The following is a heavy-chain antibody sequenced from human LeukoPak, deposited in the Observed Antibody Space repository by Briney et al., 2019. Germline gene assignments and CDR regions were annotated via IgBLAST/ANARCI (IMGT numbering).Heavy chain of an antibody. V-gene: IGHV3-48*01. D-gene: IGHD2-15*01. Sequence: GGSLRLSCAASGFTFSSYSMNWVRQAPGKGLEWVSYISSSSSAIYYADSVKGRFTISRDNAKNSLYLQMTSLRAEDTAVYYCXXXXXXXGGSCYLPNYYYYYMDVWGKGTTVTISS. J-gene: IGHJ6*03. CDR3: XXXXXXXGGSCYLPNYYYYYMDV. CDR2: ISSSSSAI. CDR1: GFTFSSYS.